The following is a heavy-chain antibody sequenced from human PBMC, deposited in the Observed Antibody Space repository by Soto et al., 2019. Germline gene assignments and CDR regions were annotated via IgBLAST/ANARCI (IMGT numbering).Heavy chain of an antibody. CDR2: IYYSGST. CDR1: GGSISRYY. J-gene: IGHJ4*02. Sequence: SETLSLTCTVSGGSISRYYWSWIRQPPGKGLEWIGYIYYSGSTNYNPSLKSRVTISVDTSKNQFSLKLSSVTAADTAVYYCARHPDREAVETXDYWGQGTLVTVS. V-gene: IGHV4-59*08. D-gene: IGHD6-19*01. CDR3: ARHPDREAVETXDY.